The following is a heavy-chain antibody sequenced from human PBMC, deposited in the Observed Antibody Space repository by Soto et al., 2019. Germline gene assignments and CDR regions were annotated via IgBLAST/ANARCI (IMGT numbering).Heavy chain of an antibody. CDR3: AKFVFSAVSSPYYFDY. CDR2: ISGSGGST. D-gene: IGHD4-17*01. CDR1: GFTFSSYA. V-gene: IGHV3-23*01. J-gene: IGHJ4*02. Sequence: PGGSLRLSCAASGFTFSSYAMSWVRQAPGKGLEWVSAISGSGGSTYYADSMKGRFTISRDNSKNTLYLQMNSLRAEDTAVYYCAKFVFSAVSSPYYFDYWGQGTLVTVSS.